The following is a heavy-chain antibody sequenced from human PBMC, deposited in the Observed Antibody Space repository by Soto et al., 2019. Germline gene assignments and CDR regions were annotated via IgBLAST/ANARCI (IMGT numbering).Heavy chain of an antibody. V-gene: IGHV3-30*18. CDR1: GFTFSSYG. J-gene: IGHJ4*02. CDR3: AKDAYYYDSSGYYSGDFDY. Sequence: GGSLRLSCAASGFTFSSYGMHWVRQAPGKGLEWVAVISYDGSNKYYADSVKGRFTISRDNSKNTLYLQMNSLRAEDTAVYYCAKDAYYYDSSGYYSGDFDYWGQGTLVTVSS. D-gene: IGHD3-22*01. CDR2: ISYDGSNK.